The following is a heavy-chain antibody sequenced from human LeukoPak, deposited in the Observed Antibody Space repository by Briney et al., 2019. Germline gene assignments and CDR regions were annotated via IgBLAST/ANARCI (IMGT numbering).Heavy chain of an antibody. CDR3: ARVSRYSSSSLNFDY. D-gene: IGHD6-6*01. CDR2: INHSGST. CDR1: GDSFSGYY. Sequence: PSETLSLTCAVYGDSFSGYYWSWIRQPPGKGLEWIGEINHSGSTNYNPSLKSRVTISVDTSKNQFSLKLSSVTAADTAVYYCARVSRYSSSSLNFDYWGQGTLVTVSS. J-gene: IGHJ4*02. V-gene: IGHV4-34*01.